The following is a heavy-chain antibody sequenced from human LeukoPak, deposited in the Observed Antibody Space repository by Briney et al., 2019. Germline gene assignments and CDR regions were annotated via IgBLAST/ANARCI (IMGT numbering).Heavy chain of an antibody. CDR3: AKDRGYSSDY. Sequence: GGSLRLSCSTSGFVFSFNAMHWVRQAPGKGLEWVAFIRSDGSDKFYADFVGGRVTISRDNSKNTLYLQMNSLRVEDTAVYYCAKDRGYSSDYWGQGTLVTVSS. D-gene: IGHD5-18*01. CDR2: IRSDGSDK. CDR1: GFVFSFNA. J-gene: IGHJ4*02. V-gene: IGHV3-30*02.